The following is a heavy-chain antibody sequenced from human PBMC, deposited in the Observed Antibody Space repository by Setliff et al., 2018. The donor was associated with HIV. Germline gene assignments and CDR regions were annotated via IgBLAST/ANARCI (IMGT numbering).Heavy chain of an antibody. CDR3: ARDVEHMMDV. CDR1: GYTFTTYG. J-gene: IGHJ6*02. CDR2: IIPLFGTS. Sequence: SVKVSCKPSGYTFTTYGLSWVRQAPGQGLEWMGTIIPLFGTSNQAQKFHGRLKFTTDEPTSTAYMELGGLTSDDTAMYFCARDVEHMMDVWGQGTTVTVSS. V-gene: IGHV1-69*05.